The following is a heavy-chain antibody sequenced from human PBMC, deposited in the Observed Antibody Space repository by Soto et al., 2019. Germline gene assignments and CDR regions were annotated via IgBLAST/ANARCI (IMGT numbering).Heavy chain of an antibody. CDR2: ISYDGSNK. CDR3: ARDPLSGYYFYYYYGMDV. J-gene: IGHJ6*02. D-gene: IGHD3-22*01. CDR1: GFSFSTYG. Sequence: SLRLSCAASGFSFSTYGMHWVRQAPGKGLEWVAVISYDGSNKYYADSVKGRFTISRDNSKNTLYLQMNSLRAEDTAVYYCARDPLSGYYFYYYYGMDVWGQGTTVTVSS. V-gene: IGHV3-30*03.